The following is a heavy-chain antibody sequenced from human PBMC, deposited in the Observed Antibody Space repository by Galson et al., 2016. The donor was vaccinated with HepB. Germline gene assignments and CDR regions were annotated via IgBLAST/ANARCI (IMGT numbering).Heavy chain of an antibody. CDR2: TGYDGSHK. Sequence: SLRLSCAASGVIFSKYAMHWVRQAPGQGLEWVAVTGYDGSHKYYAESVKGRFIISRDNSKNTLHPQMNGLRPEDTAVYYCAKIYDEFWSGYYYYHYGMDVWGKGTRVTVSS. CDR1: GVIFSKYA. V-gene: IGHV3-30*18. CDR3: AKIYDEFWSGYYYYHYGMDV. D-gene: IGHD3-3*01. J-gene: IGHJ6*04.